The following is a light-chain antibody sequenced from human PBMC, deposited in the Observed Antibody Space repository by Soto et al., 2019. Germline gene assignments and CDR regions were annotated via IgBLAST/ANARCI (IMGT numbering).Light chain of an antibody. Sequence: EIVMTQSPATLSVSPGERATLSCRASQSISSKLAWYQQKPGQAPRLLIYGASTRATGIPARFSGNGSGTEFTLTITSLQSEDFAVYYCQEYNNWHPITFGGGTKVEIK. CDR3: QEYNNWHPIT. CDR1: QSISSK. V-gene: IGKV3-15*01. J-gene: IGKJ4*01. CDR2: GAS.